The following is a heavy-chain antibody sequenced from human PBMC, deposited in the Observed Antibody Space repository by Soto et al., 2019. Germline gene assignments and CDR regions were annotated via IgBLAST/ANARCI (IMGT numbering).Heavy chain of an antibody. J-gene: IGHJ4*02. D-gene: IGHD2-15*01. CDR2: INAGNGNT. CDR3: ARSQYCSGGSCYFLDY. V-gene: IGHV1-3*01. CDR1: GYTFTSYA. Sequence: ASVKVSCKASGYTFTSYAMHWVRQAPGQRLEWMGWINAGNGNTKYSPKFQGRVTITRDTSASTAYMELSSLRSEDTAVYYCARSQYCSGGSCYFLDYWGQGTLVTVSS.